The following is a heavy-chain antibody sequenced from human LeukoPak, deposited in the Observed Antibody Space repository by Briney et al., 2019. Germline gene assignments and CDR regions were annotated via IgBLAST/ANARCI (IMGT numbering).Heavy chain of an antibody. Sequence: SVKVSCKASGGTFSSYAISWVRQAPGQGLEWMGGIVPIFGTANYAQKFQGRVTITADKSTSTAYMELSSLRSEDTAVYYCARGGRMATTRPFDYWGQGTLVTVSS. V-gene: IGHV1-69*06. CDR2: IVPIFGTA. CDR1: GGTFSSYA. J-gene: IGHJ4*02. D-gene: IGHD5-24*01. CDR3: ARGGRMATTRPFDY.